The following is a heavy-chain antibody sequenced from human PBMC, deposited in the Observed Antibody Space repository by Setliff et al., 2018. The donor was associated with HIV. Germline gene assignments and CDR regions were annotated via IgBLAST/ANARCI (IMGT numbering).Heavy chain of an antibody. D-gene: IGHD5-12*01. V-gene: IGHV4-31*11. Sequence: PSETLSLTCAVSGDSITRGGFYWSWIRHHPGKGLEWIGYIYYSGGTYYSPSLKSRVSMSIDTFKNQFSLNLTSVTAADTAVYYCARGIYRPWGGYSAFATDAFETWGQGTLVTVSS. J-gene: IGHJ3*02. CDR2: IYYSGGT. CDR3: ARGIYRPWGGYSAFATDAFET. CDR1: GDSITRGGFY.